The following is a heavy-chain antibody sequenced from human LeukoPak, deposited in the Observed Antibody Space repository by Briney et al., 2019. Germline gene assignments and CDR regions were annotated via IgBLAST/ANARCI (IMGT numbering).Heavy chain of an antibody. Sequence: ASETLSLTCSVSGGSISSYYWTWIRQPPGKELEWIGYRYYSGSTTYNPSLKSRVTISVDTSKCQFALKLISVTAADTAIYYCARVRGDFETDWGQGTLVTVSS. J-gene: IGHJ1*01. CDR3: ARVRGDFETD. CDR2: RYYSGST. D-gene: IGHD3-16*01. CDR1: GGSISSYY. V-gene: IGHV4-59*01.